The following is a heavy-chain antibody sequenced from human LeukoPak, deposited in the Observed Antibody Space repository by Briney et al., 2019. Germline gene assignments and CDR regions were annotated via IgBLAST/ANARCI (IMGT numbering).Heavy chain of an antibody. CDR1: GFTFSSYW. D-gene: IGHD1/OR15-1a*01. CDR2: INSDGSST. CDR3: AGGWNNDY. V-gene: IGHV3-74*01. Sequence: SGGSLRLSCAASGFTFSSYWMHWVRQAPGKGLMWVSRINSDGSSTSYADSVEGRFTISRDNAKNTLYLQMNSLRAEDTAVYYCAGGWNNDYWGQGTLVTVSS. J-gene: IGHJ4*02.